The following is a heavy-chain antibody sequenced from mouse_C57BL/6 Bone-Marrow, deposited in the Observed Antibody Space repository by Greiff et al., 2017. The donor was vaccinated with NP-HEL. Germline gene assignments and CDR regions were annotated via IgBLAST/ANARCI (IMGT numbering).Heavy chain of an antibody. D-gene: IGHD2-5*01. CDR3: ARHYSNYEVNFDY. CDR1: GYTFTSYW. J-gene: IGHJ2*01. V-gene: IGHV1-52*01. CDR2: IDPSDSET. Sequence: VQLQQPGAELVRPGSSVKLSCKASGYTFTSYWMHWVKQRPIQGLEWIGNIDPSDSETHYNQKFKDKATLTVDKSSSTAYMQLSSLTSEDSAVYYCARHYSNYEVNFDYWGQGTTLTVSS.